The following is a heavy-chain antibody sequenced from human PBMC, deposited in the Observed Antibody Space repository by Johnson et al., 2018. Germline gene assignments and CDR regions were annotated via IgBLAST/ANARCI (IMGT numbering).Heavy chain of an antibody. J-gene: IGHJ4*02. D-gene: IGHD1-1*01. CDR1: GGTFSRYA. V-gene: IGHV1-69*01. CDR2: IIPIFGTS. Sequence: VPLVESGAEVKKPWSSVKVSFKASGGTFSRYAISWVRQAPGQGIEWMGGIIPIFGTSNHAQKFQGTVSITADGSTGTAYMELSSLRSEDTAVFSCARDPRGHWNYFDSWGQGTLVTVSS. CDR3: ARDPRGHWNYFDS.